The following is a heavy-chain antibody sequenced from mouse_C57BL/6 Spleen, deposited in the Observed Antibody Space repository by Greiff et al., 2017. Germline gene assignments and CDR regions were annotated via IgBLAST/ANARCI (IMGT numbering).Heavy chain of an antibody. CDR3: ARGSNKFITTVVGDYAMDY. J-gene: IGHJ4*01. CDR2: ISDGGSYT. Sequence: EVKVVESGGGLVKPGGSLKLSCAASGFTFSSYAMSWVRQTPETRLEWVATISDGGSYTYYPDNVKGRFTISRDNAKNNLYLQMSHLKSEDTAMYYFARGSNKFITTVVGDYAMDYWGQGTSVTVSS. V-gene: IGHV5-4*03. D-gene: IGHD1-1*01. CDR1: GFTFSSYA.